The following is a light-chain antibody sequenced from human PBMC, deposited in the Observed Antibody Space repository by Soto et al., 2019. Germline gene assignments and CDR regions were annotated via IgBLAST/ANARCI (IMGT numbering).Light chain of an antibody. V-gene: IGKV3-11*01. CDR2: DTS. CDR1: QTVSSY. Sequence: IVLTQSPATLSLSPGERAILSCRASQTVSSYLAWYQQKPGQAPRLLVYDTSSRATGVPARFGGSGSGTDFTLTISSLETEDFAVYYCQQRSNWPLTFGGGTRVEI. J-gene: IGKJ4*01. CDR3: QQRSNWPLT.